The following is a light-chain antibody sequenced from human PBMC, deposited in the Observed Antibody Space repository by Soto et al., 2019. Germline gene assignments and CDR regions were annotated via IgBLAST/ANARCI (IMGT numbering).Light chain of an antibody. J-gene: IGLJ2*01. CDR1: SSNIGAGYD. Sequence: QSVLTQPPSVSGAPGQRVTISCTGSSSNIGAGYDVHWYQQLPGTAPKLLIYGNSNRPSGVPDRFSGSKSGTSASLAITGLQAEDEADYYCPSYDSSLSGRVVFGGGTKLTVL. CDR2: GNS. V-gene: IGLV1-40*01. CDR3: PSYDSSLSGRVV.